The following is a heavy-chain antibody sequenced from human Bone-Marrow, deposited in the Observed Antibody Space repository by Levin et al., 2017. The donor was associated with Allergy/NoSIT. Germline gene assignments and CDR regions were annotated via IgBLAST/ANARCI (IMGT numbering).Heavy chain of an antibody. CDR1: GGTFSSYA. D-gene: IGHD6-13*01. CDR2: IIPIFGTA. Sequence: GASVKVSCKASGGTFSSYAISWVRQAPGQGLEWMGGIIPIFGTANYAQKFQGRVTITADKSTSTAYMELSSLRSEDTAVYYCATRGGAAAGNYFDYWGQGTLVTVSS. V-gene: IGHV1-69*06. J-gene: IGHJ4*02. CDR3: ATRGGAAAGNYFDY.